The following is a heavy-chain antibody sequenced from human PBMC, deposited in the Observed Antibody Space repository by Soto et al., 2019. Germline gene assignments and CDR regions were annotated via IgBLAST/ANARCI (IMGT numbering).Heavy chain of an antibody. D-gene: IGHD3-10*01. CDR2: ISAHNGNT. V-gene: IGHV1-18*01. Sequence: GASVKVSCKASGYTFSSYGISWVRQAPGQGLEWMGWISAHNGNTNYAQRLQDRVTMTTDTSTSIVNMELRSLRSDDTAVYYCASVRYHYGSGSYYYYGMDVWGQGTTVTVSS. CDR3: ASVRYHYGSGSYYYYGMDV. CDR1: GYTFSSYG. J-gene: IGHJ6*02.